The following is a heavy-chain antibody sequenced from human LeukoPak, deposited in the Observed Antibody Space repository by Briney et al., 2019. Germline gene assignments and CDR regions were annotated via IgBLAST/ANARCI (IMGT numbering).Heavy chain of an antibody. D-gene: IGHD1-26*01. CDR2: ISSSSSTI. Sequence: GGSLRLSCAASGFTFSSYSMNWVRQAPGKGLEWVSYISSSSSTIYYADSVKGRFTISRDNAKNSLYLQMNSLRAEDTAVYYCARVFGYSGSARGYWGQGTLVTVSS. J-gene: IGHJ4*02. V-gene: IGHV3-48*01. CDR3: ARVFGYSGSARGY. CDR1: GFTFSSYS.